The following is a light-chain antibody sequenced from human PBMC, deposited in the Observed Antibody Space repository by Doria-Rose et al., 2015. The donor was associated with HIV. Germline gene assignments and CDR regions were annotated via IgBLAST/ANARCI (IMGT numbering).Light chain of an antibody. Sequence: VLTQPPSLSVAPGQTARVTCGGSNIGGKSVHWYQQRPGQAPVLVVYDDSYRPSGIPERFSGSNSGNTATLTISRVEAGDEADYYCQVWDSSSDHYVFATGTKVTVL. CDR3: QVWDSSSDHYV. V-gene: IGLV3-21*02. J-gene: IGLJ1*01. CDR2: DDS. CDR1: NIGGKS.